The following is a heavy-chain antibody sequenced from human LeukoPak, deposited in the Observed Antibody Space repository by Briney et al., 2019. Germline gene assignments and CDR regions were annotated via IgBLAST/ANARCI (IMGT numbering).Heavy chain of an antibody. Sequence: GGSLRLSCAASGFTFSSYGMHWVRQAPGKGLEWVAVIWYDGSNKYYADSVKGRFTISRDNSKNTLYLQMNSLRAEDTAVYYCARDSEGGGDYFDYWGQGTLVTVSS. V-gene: IGHV3-33*01. CDR1: GFTFSSYG. CDR3: ARDSEGGGDYFDY. J-gene: IGHJ4*02. CDR2: IWYDGSNK. D-gene: IGHD2-21*01.